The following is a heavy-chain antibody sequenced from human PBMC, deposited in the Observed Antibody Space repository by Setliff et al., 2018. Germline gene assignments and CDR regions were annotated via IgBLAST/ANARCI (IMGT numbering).Heavy chain of an antibody. CDR2: INHSGST. Sequence: PSETLSLTCTVYGGSFSDYYWGWVRQPPGKGLEWIGEINHSGSTIRRPSLKSRVTFSVDTSKNQFSLKLSSVTAADTAVYYCARGSRYGSGSYFPYYFDYWGQGTLVTVSS. D-gene: IGHD3-10*01. CDR1: GGSFSDYY. V-gene: IGHV4-34*01. J-gene: IGHJ4*02. CDR3: ARGSRYGSGSYFPYYFDY.